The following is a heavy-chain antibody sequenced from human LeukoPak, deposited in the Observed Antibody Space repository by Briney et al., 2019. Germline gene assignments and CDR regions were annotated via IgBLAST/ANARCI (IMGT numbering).Heavy chain of an antibody. D-gene: IGHD5-24*01. V-gene: IGHV3-23*01. J-gene: IGHJ4*02. Sequence: GGSLRLSCAASGFPFSTYAMSWVRQAPGMGLEWVSAIRGRGDTIFYADSVKGRFTVSRDNSKNTLYLQVNSLRAENTAGYYCAKATLATTYFDSWGQGTLVTVSS. CDR3: AKATLATTYFDS. CDR1: GFPFSTYA. CDR2: IRGRGDTI.